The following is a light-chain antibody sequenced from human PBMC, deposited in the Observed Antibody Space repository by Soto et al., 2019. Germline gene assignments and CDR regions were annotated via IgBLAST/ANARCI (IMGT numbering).Light chain of an antibody. CDR2: EVS. J-gene: IGLJ1*01. CDR3: SSYTTSRAYV. V-gene: IGLV2-14*01. CDR1: RSDVGAYNY. Sequence: QSALAQPASVSGSPGQSITISCTGTRSDVGAYNYVSWYQQQSGKAPKLMIHEVSNRPSGVSNRFSGSKSGNTASLTISGLQAEDEADYYCSSYTTSRAYVFGIGTKVTV.